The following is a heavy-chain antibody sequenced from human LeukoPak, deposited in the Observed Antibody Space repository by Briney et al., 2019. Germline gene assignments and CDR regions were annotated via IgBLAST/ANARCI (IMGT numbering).Heavy chain of an antibody. CDR1: GFTFSSYA. V-gene: IGHV3-30-3*01. CDR2: ISYDGSNK. CDR3: ARALPRGTMVRGVIITGEADY. Sequence: SGGSLRLSCAASGFTFSSYAMHWVRQAPGKGLEWVAVISYDGSNKYYADSVKGRFTISRDNSKNTLYLQMNSLRAEDTAVYYCARALPRGTMVRGVIITGEADYWGQGTLVTVSS. J-gene: IGHJ4*02. D-gene: IGHD3-10*01.